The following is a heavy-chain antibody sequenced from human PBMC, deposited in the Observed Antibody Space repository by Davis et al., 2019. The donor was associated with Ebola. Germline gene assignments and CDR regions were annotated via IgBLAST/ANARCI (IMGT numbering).Heavy chain of an antibody. J-gene: IGHJ4*02. V-gene: IGHV1-69*13. D-gene: IGHD3-10*01. CDR1: GYTFTTYT. CDR2: IIPIFGAA. Sequence: AASVKVSCKASGYTFTTYTLNWVRQAPGQGLEWMGGIIPIFGAAINAQKFQGRVTITADESTSTAYMELSSLRSEDTAVYYCARGVDGFYGSGAYYYMDYWGQGTLVTVSS. CDR3: ARGVDGFYGSGAYYYMDY.